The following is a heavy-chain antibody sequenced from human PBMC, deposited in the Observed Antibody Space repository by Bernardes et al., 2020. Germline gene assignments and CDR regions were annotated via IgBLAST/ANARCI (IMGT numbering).Heavy chain of an antibody. CDR1: GFTFSSYA. V-gene: IGHV3-30*04. Sequence: GGSLRLSCAASGFTFSSYAMHWVRQAPGKGLEWVAVISYDGSNKYYADSVKGRFTISRDNSKNTLYLQMNSLRAEDTAVYYCARAGGANHPYYYDSSGYYFSRDYYYGMDVWGQGTTVTVSS. J-gene: IGHJ6*02. CDR2: ISYDGSNK. CDR3: ARAGGANHPYYYDSSGYYFSRDYYYGMDV. D-gene: IGHD3-22*01.